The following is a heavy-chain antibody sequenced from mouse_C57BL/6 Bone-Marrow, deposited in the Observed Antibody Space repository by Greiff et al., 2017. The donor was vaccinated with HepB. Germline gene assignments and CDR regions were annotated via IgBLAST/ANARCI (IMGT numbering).Heavy chain of an antibody. CDR1: GFNIKDYY. J-gene: IGHJ4*01. CDR3: ASPYGRDYAMDY. CDR2: IDPEDGET. Sequence: EVKLQQPGTELVKPGASVKLSCTASGFNIKDYYMHWVKQRTEQGLEWIGRIDPEDGETKYAPKFQGKATITADTSSNTAYLQLSSLTSEDTAVYYCASPYGRDYAMDYWGQGTSVTVSS. V-gene: IGHV14-2*01. D-gene: IGHD1-1*01.